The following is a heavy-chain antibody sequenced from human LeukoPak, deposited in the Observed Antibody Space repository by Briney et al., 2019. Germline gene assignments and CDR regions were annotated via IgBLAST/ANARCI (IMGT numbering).Heavy chain of an antibody. CDR1: GFTFSSYE. J-gene: IGHJ4*02. D-gene: IGHD2-2*01. CDR3: ARGGYASNAFIVVVPAAMDY. CDR2: ISSSGSTI. Sequence: GGSLRLSCAASGFTFSSYEMNWVRQAPGKGLEGVSYISSSGSTIYYADSVKGRFTISRDNAKNSLYLQMNSLRAEDTAVYYCARGGYASNAFIVVVPAAMDYWGQGTLVTVSS. V-gene: IGHV3-48*03.